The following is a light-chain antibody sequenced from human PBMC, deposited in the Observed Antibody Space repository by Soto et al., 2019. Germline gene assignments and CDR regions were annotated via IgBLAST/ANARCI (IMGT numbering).Light chain of an antibody. J-gene: IGKJ3*01. CDR3: QQYATPPFP. V-gene: IGKV3-20*01. Sequence: EIVLTQSPGTLSLSLGERATVSCRASQSVGSNYLAWYQRKPGQAPRLLIYGASSRATGIPDRFSGSGSGKDFPLTISRLGPEVFSVYYCQQYATPPFPFGPGTKVDIK. CDR2: GAS. CDR1: QSVGSNY.